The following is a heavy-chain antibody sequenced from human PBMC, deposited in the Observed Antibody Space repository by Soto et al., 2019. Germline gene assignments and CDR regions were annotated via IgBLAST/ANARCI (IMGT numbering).Heavy chain of an antibody. V-gene: IGHV1-18*01. J-gene: IGHJ4*02. CDR2: ISAYNGNT. CDR3: ARVLQWERPYLAY. Sequence: ASVKVSCKASGYAFTSYGMSWVRQAPGRVLEWMVCISAYNGNTNYAQKLQGRVTMTTDTSTSTDYMELMSLRPDDAAVYYCARVLQWERPYLAYWGQGTLVTVSS. D-gene: IGHD1-26*01. CDR1: GYAFTSYG.